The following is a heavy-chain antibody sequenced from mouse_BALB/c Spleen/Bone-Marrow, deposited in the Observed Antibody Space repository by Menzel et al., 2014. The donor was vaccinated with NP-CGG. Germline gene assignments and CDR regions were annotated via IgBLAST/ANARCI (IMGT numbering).Heavy chain of an antibody. J-gene: IGHJ2*01. CDR3: ARSGNFFDY. V-gene: IGHV3-2*02. Sequence: EVMLVESGPGLVKPSQSLSLTCTVTGYSITSGFAWNWIRQFPGNNLEWMGYITSSGCTSYHPSLKGRISITRDTSKNQFFLQLNSVTTEDTATYYCARSGNFFDYWGQGTTLTVSS. CDR1: GYSITSGFA. CDR2: ITSSGCT. D-gene: IGHD1-3*01.